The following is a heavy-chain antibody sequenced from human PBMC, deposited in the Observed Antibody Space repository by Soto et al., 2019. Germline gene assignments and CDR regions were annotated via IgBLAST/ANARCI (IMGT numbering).Heavy chain of an antibody. V-gene: IGHV3-33*01. Sequence: GGSLRLSCAASGFTFSSYGMHWVRQAPGKGLEWVAVIWYDGSNKYYADSVKGRFTISRDNSKNTLYLQMNSLRAEDTAVYYCARDKGYFDWLFYFDYWGQGTLVTVSS. CDR1: GFTFSSYG. CDR2: IWYDGSNK. D-gene: IGHD3-9*01. CDR3: ARDKGYFDWLFYFDY. J-gene: IGHJ4*02.